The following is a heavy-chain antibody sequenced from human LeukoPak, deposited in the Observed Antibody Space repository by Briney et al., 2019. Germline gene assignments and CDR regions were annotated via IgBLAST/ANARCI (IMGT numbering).Heavy chain of an antibody. CDR3: VREGEDYYDHCASFDY. D-gene: IGHD3-22*01. CDR2: MSFEGYL. J-gene: IGHJ4*02. V-gene: IGHV3-30*04. CDR1: GFTLTAYL. Sequence: GGSLRLSCAASGFTLTAYLVHWVRQAPGKGLEYVAVMSFEGYLYCADSLKDRFTVSRDNSKNMVYLHMNNLRAEDTALYYCVREGEDYYDHCASFDYWGQGTLVTVSS.